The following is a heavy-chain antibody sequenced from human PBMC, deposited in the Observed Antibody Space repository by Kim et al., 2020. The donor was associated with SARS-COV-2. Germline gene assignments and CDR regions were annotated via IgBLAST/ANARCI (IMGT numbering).Heavy chain of an antibody. V-gene: IGHV4-31*03. Sequence: SETLSLTCTVSGGSISSGGYYWSWIRQHPGKGLEWIGYIYYSGSTYYNPSLKSRVTISVDTSKNQFSLKLSSVTAADTAVYYCARGKGGYSYGLDYWGQGTPFTVSS. CDR3: ARGKGGYSYGLDY. CDR1: GGSISSGGYY. CDR2: IYYSGST. D-gene: IGHD5-18*01. J-gene: IGHJ4*02.